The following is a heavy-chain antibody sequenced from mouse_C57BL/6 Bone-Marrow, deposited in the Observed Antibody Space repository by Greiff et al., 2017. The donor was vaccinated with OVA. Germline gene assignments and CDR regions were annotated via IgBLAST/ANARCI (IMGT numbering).Heavy chain of an antibody. CDR1: GYTFTSYW. CDR3: ARVGHYGNCEGGRGDY. Sequence: QVQLQQPGAELVKPGASVKMSCKASGYTFTSYWITWVKQRPGQGLEWIGDIYPGSGSTNYNEKFKSKATLTVDTSSSTAYMQLSSLTSEDSAVYYCARVGHYGNCEGGRGDYWGQGTSVTVSS. D-gene: IGHD2-1*01. V-gene: IGHV1-55*01. CDR2: IYPGSGST. J-gene: IGHJ4*01.